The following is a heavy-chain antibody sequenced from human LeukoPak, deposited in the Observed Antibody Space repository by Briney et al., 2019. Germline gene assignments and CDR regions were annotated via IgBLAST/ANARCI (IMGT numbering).Heavy chain of an antibody. CDR2: IYADGRT. V-gene: IGHV3-66*01. Sequence: GGSLRLSCAASGFSFSDYYMSWVRQAPGKGLEWVSVIYADGRTFYADSVRGRFTISRDNSKNTLYLQMNSLRDEDTAVYYCARRMDNEYYYTDVWGRGTTVTISS. J-gene: IGHJ6*03. D-gene: IGHD1-1*01. CDR1: GFSFSDYY. CDR3: ARRMDNEYYYTDV.